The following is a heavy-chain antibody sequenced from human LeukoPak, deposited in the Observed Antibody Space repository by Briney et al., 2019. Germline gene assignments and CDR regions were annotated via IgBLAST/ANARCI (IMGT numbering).Heavy chain of an antibody. D-gene: IGHD3-22*01. CDR1: GYSISSGYY. J-gene: IGHJ1*01. Sequence: SETLSLTCTVSGYSISSGYYWGWIRQPPGKGLEWIGSIYHSGSTYYNPSLKSRVTISIDTSKNQFSLKLSSVTAADTAVYYCARGRTRGGYYLAAEYFQHWGQGTLVTVSS. V-gene: IGHV4-38-2*02. CDR2: IYHSGST. CDR3: ARGRTRGGYYLAAEYFQH.